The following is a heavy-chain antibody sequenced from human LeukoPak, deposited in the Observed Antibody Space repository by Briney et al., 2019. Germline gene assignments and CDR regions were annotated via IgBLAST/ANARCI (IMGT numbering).Heavy chain of an antibody. CDR1: GGSFSGYY. CDR2: INHSGST. CDR3: ARGRGYCSSTSCYYSYYYYMDV. J-gene: IGHJ6*03. Sequence: SETLSLTCAVYGGSFSGYYWSWIRQPPGKGPEWIGEINHSGSTNYNPSLKSRVTISVDTSKNQFSLKLSSVTAADTAVYYCARGRGYCSSTSCYYSYYYYMDVWGKGTTVTVSS. V-gene: IGHV4-34*01. D-gene: IGHD2-2*01.